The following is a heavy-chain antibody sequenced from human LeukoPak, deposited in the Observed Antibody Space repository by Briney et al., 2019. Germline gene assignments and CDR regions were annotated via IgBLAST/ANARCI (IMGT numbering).Heavy chain of an antibody. CDR3: ARSPGIWNEYGRLEY. Sequence: SETLSLTCTVSGDSISSGGHYWNWLRQRPGKGLEWIGYIFYTGSTYYNPSLKSRVTISVDTSKNQFSLKLSSVTAADTAVCYCARSPGIWNEYGRLEYWGQGALVTVSS. CDR1: GDSISSGGHY. V-gene: IGHV4-31*03. D-gene: IGHD1-1*01. J-gene: IGHJ4*02. CDR2: IFYTGST.